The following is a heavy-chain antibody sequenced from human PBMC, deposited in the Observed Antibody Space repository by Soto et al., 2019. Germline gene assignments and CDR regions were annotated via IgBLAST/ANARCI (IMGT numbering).Heavy chain of an antibody. V-gene: IGHV1-69*13. Sequence: ASVKVSCKASGGTFSIYAISWVRQAPGQGLEWMGGIIPIFGTANYAQKFQGRVTITADESTSTAYMELSSLRSEDTAVYYCARHDCISTSCYYYYHYGMDVWGQGTSVTVSS. CDR3: ARHDCISTSCYYYYHYGMDV. CDR2: IIPIFGTA. J-gene: IGHJ6*02. CDR1: GGTFSIYA. D-gene: IGHD2-2*01.